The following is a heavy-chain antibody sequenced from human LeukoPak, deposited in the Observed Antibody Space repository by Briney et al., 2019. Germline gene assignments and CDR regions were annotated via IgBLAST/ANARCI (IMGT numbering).Heavy chain of an antibody. D-gene: IGHD3-10*01. CDR2: ISGSDNST. Sequence: GGSLRLSCAASGFTFSTYALSWVRQAPGKGLEWVSSISGSDNSTYYADSVKGRFTISRDNAKNSLYLQMNSLRAEDTAVYYCARVFDYSGMFDPWGQGTLVTVSS. J-gene: IGHJ5*02. CDR3: ARVFDYSGMFDP. CDR1: GFTFSTYA. V-gene: IGHV3-23*01.